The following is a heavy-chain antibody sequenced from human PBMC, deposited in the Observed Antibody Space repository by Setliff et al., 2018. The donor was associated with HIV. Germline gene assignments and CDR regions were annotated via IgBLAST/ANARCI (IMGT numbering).Heavy chain of an antibody. D-gene: IGHD1-1*01. CDR2: IWYDGSKK. CDR3: AREWAARYTDNWYEGGQDHYYYYMDV. Sequence: PGGSLRLSCAASGFTFNSYAMHWVRQAPGKGLEWVAVIWYDGSKKYYGDSVKGRFTISRDNAKNSLFLQMNSLRAEDTAVYYCAREWAARYTDNWYEGGQDHYYYYMDVWGRGTTVTSP. V-gene: IGHV3-33*01. J-gene: IGHJ6*03. CDR1: GFTFNSYA.